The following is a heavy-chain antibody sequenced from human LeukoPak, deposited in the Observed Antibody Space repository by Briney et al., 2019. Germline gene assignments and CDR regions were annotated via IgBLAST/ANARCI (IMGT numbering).Heavy chain of an antibody. Sequence: GGSLRLSCAASGFTFSAYSMNWVRQAPGKGLEWVSYISGSTGTIYYADSVKGRFTISRGNAENALYLQMSSLRVEDTAVYYCARDLNWGFDYWGQGTLVTVSS. CDR2: ISGSTGTI. CDR1: GFTFSAYS. D-gene: IGHD7-27*01. CDR3: ARDLNWGFDY. V-gene: IGHV3-48*01. J-gene: IGHJ4*02.